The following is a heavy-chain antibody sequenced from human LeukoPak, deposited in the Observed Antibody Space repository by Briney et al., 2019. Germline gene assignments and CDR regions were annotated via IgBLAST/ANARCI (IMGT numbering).Heavy chain of an antibody. D-gene: IGHD6-6*01. V-gene: IGHV1-46*01. CDR3: ARESTPARLGDYFDY. J-gene: IGHJ4*02. CDR1: GYTFTSYY. Sequence: ASMKVSCKASGYTFTSYYMHWVRQAPGQGLEWMGIINPSGGSTSYAQKFQGRVTMTRDTSTSTVYMELSSLRSEDTAVYYCARESTPARLGDYFDYWGQGTLVTVSS. CDR2: INPSGGST.